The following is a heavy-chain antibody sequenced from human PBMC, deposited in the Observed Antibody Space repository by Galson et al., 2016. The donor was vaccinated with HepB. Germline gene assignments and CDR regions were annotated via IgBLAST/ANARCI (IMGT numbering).Heavy chain of an antibody. V-gene: IGHV2-70*20. CDR1: GFSLRSSRMC. CDR3: ARTERLGKASDV. Sequence: PALVTPTQTLTLTCTFSGFSLRSSRMCVTWVRQPPGKALEWLAPMVWDGNRSFNTSLKTRLTISKDPSKNQVCLTMTHMDPVDTATYYCARTERLGKASDVWGRGTMVTVSS. CDR2: MVWDGNR. D-gene: IGHD1-1*01. J-gene: IGHJ3*01.